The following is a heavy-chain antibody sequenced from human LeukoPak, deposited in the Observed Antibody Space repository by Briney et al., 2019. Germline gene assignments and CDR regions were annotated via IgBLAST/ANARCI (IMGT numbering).Heavy chain of an antibody. Sequence: GASIKVSYKAFGYTFNRYYMHWVRQAPWQGLEWMGWINPNSGGTNYAQKFQGRVTMTRDTSISTAYMKLSRMRSDDTAVYYCAGEGNDDSSGYYQAPDYWGQGTLVTVSS. V-gene: IGHV1-2*02. J-gene: IGHJ4*02. D-gene: IGHD3-22*01. CDR2: INPNSGGT. CDR3: AGEGNDDSSGYYQAPDY. CDR1: GYTFNRYY.